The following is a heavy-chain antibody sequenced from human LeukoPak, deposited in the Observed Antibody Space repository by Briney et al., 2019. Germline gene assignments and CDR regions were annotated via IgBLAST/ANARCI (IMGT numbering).Heavy chain of an antibody. D-gene: IGHD3-10*01. V-gene: IGHV3-23*01. CDR1: GFAFSTYA. CDR2: ITDSGGNT. J-gene: IGHJ5*02. CDR3: AKQGLPMVRGIFINGWFDP. Sequence: GGSLRLSCAASGFAFSTYAMSWVRQAPGKGLEWVSIITDSGGNTYYADSVKGRFTIYRDNSKNTLFLQMSSLRVEDTAVYYCAKQGLPMVRGIFINGWFDPWGQGTLVTVSS.